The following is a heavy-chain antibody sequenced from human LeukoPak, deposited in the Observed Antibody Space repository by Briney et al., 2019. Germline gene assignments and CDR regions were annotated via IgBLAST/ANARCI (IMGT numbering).Heavy chain of an antibody. J-gene: IGHJ4*02. CDR2: IIPIFGTA. CDR3: ARRRGGYSYGLRGAFDY. CDR1: GGTFSSYA. V-gene: IGHV1-69*13. D-gene: IGHD5-18*01. Sequence: SVKVSCKASGGTFSSYANSWVRQAPGQGLEWMGGIIPIFGTANYAQKFQGRVTITADESTSTAYMELSSLRSEDTAVYYCARRRGGYSYGLRGAFDYWGQGTLVTVSS.